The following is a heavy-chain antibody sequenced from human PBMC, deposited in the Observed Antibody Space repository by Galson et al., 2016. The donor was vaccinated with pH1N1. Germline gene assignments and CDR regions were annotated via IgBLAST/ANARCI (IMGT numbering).Heavy chain of an antibody. CDR3: ARGGSYYDY. CDR1: GGTFTIYA. Sequence: SVKVSCKASGGTFTIYAINWVRQAPGQGLEWMGGISRMFGAPIYAHHFQDRVTITTDDSTSTAYMELMSLRSEDTAVYYCARGGSYYDYWGQGTLVTVAS. J-gene: IGHJ4*02. D-gene: IGHD1-26*01. CDR2: ISRMFGAP. V-gene: IGHV1-69*05.